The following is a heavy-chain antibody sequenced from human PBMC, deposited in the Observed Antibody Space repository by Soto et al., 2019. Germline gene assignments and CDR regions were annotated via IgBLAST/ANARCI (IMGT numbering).Heavy chain of an antibody. CDR1: GFTFNYYS. V-gene: IGHV3-48*01. D-gene: IGHD6-19*01. Sequence: GGSLRLSCAASGFTFNYYSMNWVRLAPGKGLEYIAYISSDSETKHYADSVKGRFTISRDNSKNTLYLQMNSLRAEDTAVYYCAKDRRSGWYKDYWGQGTLVTVSS. CDR2: ISSDSETK. J-gene: IGHJ4*02. CDR3: AKDRRSGWYKDY.